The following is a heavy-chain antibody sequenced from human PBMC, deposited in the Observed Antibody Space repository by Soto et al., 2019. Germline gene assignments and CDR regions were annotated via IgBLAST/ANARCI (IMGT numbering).Heavy chain of an antibody. CDR1: GFTFSSYG. J-gene: IGHJ4*02. D-gene: IGHD1-20*01. CDR2: IWYDGSNK. V-gene: IGHV3-33*01. CDR3: ARGSQHFNNLTRRPNY. Sequence: QVQLVESGGGVVQPGRSLRLSCAASGFTFSSYGMHWVRQAPGKGLEWVAVIWYDGSNKYYADSVKGRFTISRDNSKNTLYLQMNSLRAEDTAVYYCARGSQHFNNLTRRPNYWGQGTLVTVSS.